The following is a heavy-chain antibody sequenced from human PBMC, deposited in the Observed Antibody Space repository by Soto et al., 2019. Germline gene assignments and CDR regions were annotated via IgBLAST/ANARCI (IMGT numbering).Heavy chain of an antibody. CDR3: ARGPYGMDV. J-gene: IGHJ6*02. CDR2: IKQDESEK. CDR1: GFTFSSYW. Sequence: EVQLVESGGGLVQPGGSLRLSCAASGFTFSSYWMTWFRQAPGKGLEWVANIKQDESEKYSVDSVKGRFTISRDNDKSSLYLQMNSLRAEDTAVYYCARGPYGMDVWGQGTTVTVAS. V-gene: IGHV3-7*01.